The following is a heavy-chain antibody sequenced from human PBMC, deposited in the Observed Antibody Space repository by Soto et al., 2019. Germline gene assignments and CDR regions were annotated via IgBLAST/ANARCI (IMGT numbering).Heavy chain of an antibody. D-gene: IGHD6-13*01. CDR2: ISGSGGST. Sequence: GGSLRLSCAASGFTFSSYSMNWVRQAPGKGLEWVSAISGSGGSTYYADSVKGRFTISRDNSKNTLYLQMNSLRAEDTAVYYCAKEWLSSSWYGWFDPWGQGTLVTVSS. J-gene: IGHJ5*02. CDR1: GFTFSSYS. V-gene: IGHV3-23*01. CDR3: AKEWLSSSWYGWFDP.